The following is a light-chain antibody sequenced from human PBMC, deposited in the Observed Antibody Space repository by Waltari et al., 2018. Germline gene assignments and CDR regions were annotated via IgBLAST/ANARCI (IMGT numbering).Light chain of an antibody. Sequence: IVLTQSPGTSSLSPGESATCSCRASQSVSKYLACDQQSPGQAPRLLIYAASTRATGIPDRFSGSGFVTDFSLTISRLEPEDFAVYYCQNHERLPATFGQGTKVEIK. CDR2: AAS. V-gene: IGKV3-20*01. CDR3: QNHERLPAT. J-gene: IGKJ1*01. CDR1: QSVSKY.